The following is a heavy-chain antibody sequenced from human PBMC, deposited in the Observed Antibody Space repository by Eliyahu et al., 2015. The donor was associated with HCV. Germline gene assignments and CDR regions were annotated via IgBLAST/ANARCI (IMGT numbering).Heavy chain of an antibody. CDR3: AIYDFWNPDS. CDR2: FYYSGST. V-gene: IGHV4-39*07. Sequence: QLQLLESGPGLVKPSETLSLTCTVPGGSIRSSTYYWGWIRQPPGKGLEWIGSFYYSGSTSYNPSLKSRVTISVDTSRNQFSLELSSVTAADTAVYYCAIYDFWNPDSWGQGTLVTVSS. CDR1: GGSIRSSTYY. J-gene: IGHJ4*02. D-gene: IGHD3-3*01.